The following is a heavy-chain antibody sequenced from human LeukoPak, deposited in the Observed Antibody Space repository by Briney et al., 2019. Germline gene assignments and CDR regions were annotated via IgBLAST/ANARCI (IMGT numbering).Heavy chain of an antibody. CDR1: GYTFSTYD. Sequence: ASVKVSCKASGYTFSTYDINWMRQATGQGLEWMGWMSSSSGNIGFAQKFQGGLTITGNTSTSTAYLELSGLTSDDTAVYYCARFQSPKYDFVWGSYRPYYSYHFMDVWGKGPTVTVSS. J-gene: IGHJ6*03. CDR2: MSSSSGNI. V-gene: IGHV1-8*03. D-gene: IGHD3-16*02. CDR3: ARFQSPKYDFVWGSYRPYYSYHFMDV.